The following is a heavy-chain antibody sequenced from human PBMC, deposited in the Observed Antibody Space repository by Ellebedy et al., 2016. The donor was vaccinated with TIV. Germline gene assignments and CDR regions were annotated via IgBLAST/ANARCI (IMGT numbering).Heavy chain of an antibody. Sequence: PGGSLRLSCAASGFTFRHYVMSWVRQVPGKGLEWVSAMSDSGGSTYYADSVKGRFTISRDNSKNTLFLQMNSLTTDDTGVYYCVKGDSGAWYSHGPFEHWGQGTLVTVSS. CDR2: MSDSGGST. V-gene: IGHV3-23*01. CDR3: VKGDSGAWYSHGPFEH. J-gene: IGHJ1*01. D-gene: IGHD6-13*01. CDR1: GFTFRHYV.